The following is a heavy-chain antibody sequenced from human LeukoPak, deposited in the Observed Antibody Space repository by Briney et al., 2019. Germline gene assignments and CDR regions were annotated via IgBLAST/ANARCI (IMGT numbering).Heavy chain of an antibody. CDR3: ASSSLSVVPAASWFDP. CDR2: INPNSGGT. V-gene: IGHV1-2*02. D-gene: IGHD2-2*01. J-gene: IGHJ5*02. CDR1: GYTFTGYY. Sequence: ASVKVSFKASGYTFTGYYMHWVRQAPGQALEWMGWINPNSGGTNYAQKFQGRVTMTRDTSISTAYMELSRLRSDDTAVYYCASSSLSVVPAASWFDPWGQGTLVTVSS.